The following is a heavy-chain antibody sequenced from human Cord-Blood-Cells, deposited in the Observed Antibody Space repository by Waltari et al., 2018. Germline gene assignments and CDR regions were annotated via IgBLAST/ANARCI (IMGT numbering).Heavy chain of an antibody. D-gene: IGHD2-2*01. V-gene: IGHV1-69*09. CDR2: IIPILGIA. Sequence: QVQLVQSGAEVKKPGSSVKVSCKASGGTFSSYAISWVRQAPGQGLEWMGRIIPILGIAKYAQKFQGRVTITADKSTSTAYMELSSLRSEDTAVYYCASLEGYCSSTSCYFDYWGQGTLVTVSS. CDR1: GGTFSSYA. CDR3: ASLEGYCSSTSCYFDY. J-gene: IGHJ4*02.